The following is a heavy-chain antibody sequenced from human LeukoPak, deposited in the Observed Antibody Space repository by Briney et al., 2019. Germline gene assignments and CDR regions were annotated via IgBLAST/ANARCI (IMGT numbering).Heavy chain of an antibody. Sequence: ASMKVSCKASGYTFTGYYIHWVRQAPGQGLEWMGWINPNSGATNYAQKFQDRVTMTRDTSISTVYMELSRLRSDDTAVYHCAREGRYYGSGRYDAFDIWGQGTMVTVSS. CDR3: AREGRYYGSGRYDAFDI. V-gene: IGHV1-2*02. D-gene: IGHD3-10*01. CDR1: GYTFTGYY. CDR2: INPNSGAT. J-gene: IGHJ3*02.